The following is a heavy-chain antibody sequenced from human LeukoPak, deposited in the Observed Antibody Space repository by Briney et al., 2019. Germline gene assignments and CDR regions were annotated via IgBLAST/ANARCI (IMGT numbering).Heavy chain of an antibody. V-gene: IGHV3-30*03. J-gene: IGHJ5*02. CDR2: ISYDGSNK. D-gene: IGHD1-7*01. Sequence: GGSLRLSCAASGFTFSSYGMHWVRQAPGKGLEWVAVISYDGSNKYYADSVKGRFTISRDNAKNSLYLQMNSLRAEDTAVYYCASLSGTTVNWFDPWGQGTLVTVSS. CDR3: ASLSGTTVNWFDP. CDR1: GFTFSSYG.